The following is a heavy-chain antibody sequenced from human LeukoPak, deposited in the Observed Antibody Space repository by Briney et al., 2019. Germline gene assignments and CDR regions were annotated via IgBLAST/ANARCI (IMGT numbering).Heavy chain of an antibody. J-gene: IGHJ6*02. CDR1: GYTFTGYY. CDR3: ARGRIAAADFYYYYYGMDV. CDR2: INPNSGGT. Sequence: ASVKVSCKASGYTFTGYYMHWVRQAPGQGLEWMGWINPNSGGTNCAQKFQGRVTMTRDTSISTAYMELSRLRSDDTAVYYCARGRIAAADFYYYYYGMDVWGQGTTVTVSS. V-gene: IGHV1-2*02. D-gene: IGHD6-13*01.